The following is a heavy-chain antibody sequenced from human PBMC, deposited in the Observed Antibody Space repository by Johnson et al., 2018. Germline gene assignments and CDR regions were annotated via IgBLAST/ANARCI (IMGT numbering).Heavy chain of an antibody. V-gene: IGHV3-48*01. Sequence: VQLVQSGGGLVQPGGSLRLSCAASGFRFSSYSMNWVRQAPGKGLEWVSYISSGSITIYYADSVKGRFTISRDNAKNSVFLQMNSPRAEDTAVYYCARAGTSYAFDIWGQGKMVTVSS. CDR3: ARAGTSYAFDI. CDR2: ISSGSITI. D-gene: IGHD6-6*01. J-gene: IGHJ3*02. CDR1: GFRFSSYS.